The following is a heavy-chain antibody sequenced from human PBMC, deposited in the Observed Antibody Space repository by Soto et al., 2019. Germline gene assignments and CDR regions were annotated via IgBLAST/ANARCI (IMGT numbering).Heavy chain of an antibody. D-gene: IGHD4-17*01. CDR1: SGSISSSNW. CDR3: ARAGGDYGNYYYYMDV. Sequence: NPSETLSLTCAVSSGSISSSNWWSWVRQPPGKGLEWIGEIYHSGSTNYNPSLKSRVTISVDKSKNQFSLKLSSVTAADTAVYCCARAGGDYGNYYYYMDVWGKGTTVTVSS. V-gene: IGHV4-4*01. J-gene: IGHJ6*03. CDR2: IYHSGST.